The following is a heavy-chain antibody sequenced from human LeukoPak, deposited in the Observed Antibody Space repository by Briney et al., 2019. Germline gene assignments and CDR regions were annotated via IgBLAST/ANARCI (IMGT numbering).Heavy chain of an antibody. V-gene: IGHV1-8*01. CDR2: MNPNSGNT. J-gene: IGHJ4*02. CDR3: ARGVDGSTMGYFDY. D-gene: IGHD2-8*01. Sequence: ASVKASCKASGYTFTGYDINWVRQATGQGLEWMGWMNPNSGNTGYAQKFQGRVTMTRNTSISTAYMELSSLRSEDTAVYYCARGVDGSTMGYFDYWGQGTLVTVSS. CDR1: GYTFTGYD.